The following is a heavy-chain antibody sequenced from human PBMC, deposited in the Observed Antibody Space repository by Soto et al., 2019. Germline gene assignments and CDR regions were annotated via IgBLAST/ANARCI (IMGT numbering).Heavy chain of an antibody. Sequence: SETLSLTCTVSGGSISSYYWSWIRQPPGKGLEWIGYIYYSGSTNYNPSLKSRVTISVDTSKNQFSLKLSSVTAADTAVYYCARSLSIAADGTRSFDPWGQGTLVTVSS. CDR2: IYYSGST. CDR1: GGSISSYY. V-gene: IGHV4-59*01. CDR3: ARSLSIAADGTRSFDP. J-gene: IGHJ5*02. D-gene: IGHD6-13*01.